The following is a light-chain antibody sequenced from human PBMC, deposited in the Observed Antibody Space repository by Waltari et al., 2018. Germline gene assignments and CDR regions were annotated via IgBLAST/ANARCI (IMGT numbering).Light chain of an antibody. V-gene: IGKV3-15*01. CDR2: GAS. CDR1: QSVSSN. Sequence: EILMTQSPATLSVSPVERPTRSGRASQSVSSNLAWYQPKPGQAPRLLIYGASTRATGIPARFSGSGSGTEFTLTISSLQSEDFAVYYCQQYNNWPWTFGQGTKVEIK. J-gene: IGKJ1*01. CDR3: QQYNNWPWT.